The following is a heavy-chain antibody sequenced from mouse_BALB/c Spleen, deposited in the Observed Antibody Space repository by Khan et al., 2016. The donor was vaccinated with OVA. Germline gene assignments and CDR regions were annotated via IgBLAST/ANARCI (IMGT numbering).Heavy chain of an antibody. J-gene: IGHJ3*01. V-gene: IGHV1-4*01. CDR2: INPSNGYT. Sequence: VQLQQSGAELARPGASVKMSCKASGYTFTSYTIHWIKQRPGQGLEWIGYINPSNGYTNYNQKFKDKATLTADKSSTTAYMHLSSLTSDDSAVXNCGRDGAYYRSDSWYAYWGQGTLVTVSA. CDR3: GRDGAYYRSDSWYAY. CDR1: GYTFTSYT. D-gene: IGHD2-14*01.